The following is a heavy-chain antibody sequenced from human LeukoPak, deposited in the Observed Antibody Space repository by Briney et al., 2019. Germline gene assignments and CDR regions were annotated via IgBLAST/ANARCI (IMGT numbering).Heavy chain of an antibody. V-gene: IGHV4-34*01. CDR3: ARVVGIAAAGTGEDY. CDR2: INHSGST. Sequence: SETLSLTCTVSGGSISSGDYYWSWIRQPPGKGLEWIGEINHSGSTNYNPSLKSRVTISVDTSKNQFSLKLSSVTAADTAVYYCARVVGIAAAGTGEDYWGQGTLVTVSS. J-gene: IGHJ4*02. D-gene: IGHD6-13*01. CDR1: GGSISSGDYY.